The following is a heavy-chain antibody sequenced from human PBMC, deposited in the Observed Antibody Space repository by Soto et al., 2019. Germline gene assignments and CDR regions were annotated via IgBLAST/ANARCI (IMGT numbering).Heavy chain of an antibody. CDR2: TYYRSKWYN. D-gene: IGHD2-15*01. CDR1: GDSVSSNSAA. V-gene: IGHV6-1*01. Sequence: KQSQTLSLTCAISGDSVSSNSAAWNWIRQSPSRGLEWLGRTYYRSKWYNDYAVSVKSRITINPDTSKNQFSLQLNSVTPEDTAVYYCARDLLVAATQFSYYYMDVWGKGTTVTVSS. CDR3: ARDLLVAATQFSYYYMDV. J-gene: IGHJ6*03.